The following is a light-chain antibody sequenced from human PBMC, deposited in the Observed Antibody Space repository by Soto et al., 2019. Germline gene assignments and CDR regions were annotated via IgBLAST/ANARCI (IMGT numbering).Light chain of an antibody. CDR2: GNS. J-gene: IGLJ2*01. V-gene: IGLV1-40*01. CDR3: QSYDSSVSKVV. CDR1: SSNIGAGYD. Sequence: QSVLTQPPSVSGAPGQRVTISCTGSSSNIGAGYDVHWYQQLPGTAPKLLIYGNSNRPSGVPDRFSGSKSGTSASLAITGXQAXXXADXYCQSYDSSVSKVVFGGGTQLTVL.